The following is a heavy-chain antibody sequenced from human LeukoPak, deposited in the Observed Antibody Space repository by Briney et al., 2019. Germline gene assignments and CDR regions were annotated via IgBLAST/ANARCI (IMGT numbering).Heavy chain of an antibody. J-gene: IGHJ4*02. V-gene: IGHV3-23*01. D-gene: IGHD6-6*01. CDR3: AKEHLTARLFDC. Sequence: GGSLRLSCAASGFTFSSYAMSWVRQAPGKGLEWVSAISGSGGSTYYADSVRGRFTISRDNSKHTLYLQMNSLRADDTAVYYCAKEHLTARLFDCWGQGTLVTVSS. CDR2: ISGSGGST. CDR1: GFTFSSYA.